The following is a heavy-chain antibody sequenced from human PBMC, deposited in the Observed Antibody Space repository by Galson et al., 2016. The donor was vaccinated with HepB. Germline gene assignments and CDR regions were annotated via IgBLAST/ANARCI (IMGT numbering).Heavy chain of an antibody. J-gene: IGHJ4*02. D-gene: IGHD6-13*01. V-gene: IGHV3-21*01. Sequence: SLRLSCAASGFTFSTYAMNWVRQAPGRGLEWVSSISSSSRYIYYADSVKGRFTSSRDNAKNSLFLQMNSLRAEDTALYYCTRVHREGIAAAGLQIWGQGTLVIVSS. CDR3: TRVHREGIAAAGLQI. CDR2: ISSSSRYI. CDR1: GFTFSTYA.